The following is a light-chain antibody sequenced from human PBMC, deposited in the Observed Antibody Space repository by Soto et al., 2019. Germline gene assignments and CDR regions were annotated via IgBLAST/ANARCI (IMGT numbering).Light chain of an antibody. CDR1: SSNIGAGYD. Sequence: QSVLTQPPSVSGAPGQRVTISCTGSSSNIGAGYDVHWYQQLPGTAPKLLIYGNSNRPSGVPDRFSGSKSGTSASLAITGLQAEDEADYYCQSYDSSLSGYVFGTGTKVTRP. CDR2: GNS. V-gene: IGLV1-40*01. J-gene: IGLJ1*01. CDR3: QSYDSSLSGYV.